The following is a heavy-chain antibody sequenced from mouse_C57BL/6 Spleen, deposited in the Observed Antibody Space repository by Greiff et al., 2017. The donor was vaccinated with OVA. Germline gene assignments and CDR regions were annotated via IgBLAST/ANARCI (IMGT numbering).Heavy chain of an antibody. D-gene: IGHD2-2*01. V-gene: IGHV1-15*01. CDR2: IDPETGGT. Sequence: LQESGAELVRPGASVTLSCKASGYTFTDYEMHWVKQTPVHGLEWIGAIDPETGGTAYNQKFKGKAILTADKSSSTAYMELRSLTSEDSAVYYCTRGEVTDYAMDYWGQGTSVTVSS. CDR1: GYTFTDYE. CDR3: TRGEVTDYAMDY. J-gene: IGHJ4*01.